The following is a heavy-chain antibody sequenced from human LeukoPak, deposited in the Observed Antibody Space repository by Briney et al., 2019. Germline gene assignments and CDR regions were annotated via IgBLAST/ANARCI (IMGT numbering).Heavy chain of an antibody. D-gene: IGHD1-1*01. J-gene: IGHJ6*03. CDR2: INPSGGST. CDR1: GYTFTSYY. CDR3: ARDREGTGNYYYYMDV. Sequence: ASVKVSCKASGYTFTSYYMHWVRQAPGQGLEWMGIINPSGGSTSYAQKFQGRVTMTRDMSTSTVYMELSSLRSEDTAVYYCARDREGTGNYYYYMDVWGKGTTVTISS. V-gene: IGHV1-46*01.